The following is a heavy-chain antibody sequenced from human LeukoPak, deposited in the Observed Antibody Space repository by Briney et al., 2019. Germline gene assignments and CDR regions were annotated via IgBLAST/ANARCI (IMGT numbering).Heavy chain of an antibody. CDR2: IFHSGNT. J-gene: IGHJ4*02. D-gene: IGHD2-15*01. CDR3: ARDRLGGFDN. CDR1: GGSISSSSYY. Sequence: PSETLSLTCTVSGGSISSSSYYWGWIRQPPGKGLEWIASIFHSGNTYYNPSLKSRLTISVDTSKNHFSLKLTSLTAADTAVYYCARDRLGGFDNWGQGTLVTVSS. V-gene: IGHV4-39*07.